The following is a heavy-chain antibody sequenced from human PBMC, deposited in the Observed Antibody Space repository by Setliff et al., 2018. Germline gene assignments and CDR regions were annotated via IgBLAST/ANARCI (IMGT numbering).Heavy chain of an antibody. V-gene: IGHV1-8*03. Sequence: ASVKVSCKASGYTFTSYDTNWVRQATGQGLEWMGWMNPNSGHTGYAQKFQGRVTITRNTSISTTYMELSSLRSEDTAVYYCARGSRSGGKGGYNWFDPWGQGTLVTVSS. J-gene: IGHJ5*02. CDR1: GYTFTSYD. D-gene: IGHD2-15*01. CDR2: MNPNSGHT. CDR3: ARGSRSGGKGGYNWFDP.